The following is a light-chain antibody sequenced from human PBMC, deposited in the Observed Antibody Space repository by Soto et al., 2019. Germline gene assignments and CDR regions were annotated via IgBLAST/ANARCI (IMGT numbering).Light chain of an antibody. CDR2: DVT. CDR1: SSHVGDYDS. J-gene: IGLJ1*01. CDR3: CSYAGTYTFPFV. Sequence: QSALTQPRSVSGSPGQSVTISCTGTSSHVGDYDSVSWYRQDPGEAPKLVIYDVTKRPSGVPVRFSGSQSGNTASLTISGLQAEDDADYYCCSYAGTYTFPFVFGTGTKLTVL. V-gene: IGLV2-11*01.